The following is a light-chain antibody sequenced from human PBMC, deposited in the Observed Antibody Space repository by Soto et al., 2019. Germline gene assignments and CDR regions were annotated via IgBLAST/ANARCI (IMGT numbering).Light chain of an antibody. CDR3: QQRSNWPVT. V-gene: IGKV3-11*01. Sequence: EIVLTQSPATLSLSPGERATLSCRASQSVSSYLAWYQQKPGQAPRLLIYDASNRATGIPARFSGSGSGTDCTLTIISLEPEDFAVYYCQQRSNWPVTFGQGTRLEIK. CDR2: DAS. CDR1: QSVSSY. J-gene: IGKJ5*01.